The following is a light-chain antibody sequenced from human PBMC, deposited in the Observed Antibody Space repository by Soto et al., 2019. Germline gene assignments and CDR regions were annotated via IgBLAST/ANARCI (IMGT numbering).Light chain of an antibody. CDR1: SSNIGAGYD. V-gene: IGLV1-40*01. Sequence: QSVLTQPPSVSGAPGQRVTISCTGSSSNIGAGYDVHWYQQLPGTVPKLLIYGNSNRPSGVPDRFSGSKSGTSASLAITGLQAEDEADYYCQSYDSSLSVSFGGGTKLTVL. J-gene: IGLJ3*02. CDR3: QSYDSSLSVS. CDR2: GNS.